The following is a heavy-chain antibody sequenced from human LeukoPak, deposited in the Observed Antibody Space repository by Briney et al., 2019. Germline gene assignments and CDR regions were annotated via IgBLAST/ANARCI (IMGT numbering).Heavy chain of an antibody. Sequence: GRSLRLSCAASGFTFSSYAMHWVRQAPGKGLEWVAVISYDGSNKYYADSVKGRFTISRDNSKNTLYLQMNSLRAEDTAVYYCARSDGGSYDYWGRGTLVTVSS. CDR1: GFTFSSYA. CDR2: ISYDGSNK. V-gene: IGHV3-30*04. J-gene: IGHJ4*02. D-gene: IGHD2-15*01. CDR3: ARSDGGSYDY.